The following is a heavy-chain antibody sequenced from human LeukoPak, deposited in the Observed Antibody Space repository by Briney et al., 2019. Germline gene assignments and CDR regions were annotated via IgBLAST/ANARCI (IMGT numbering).Heavy chain of an antibody. D-gene: IGHD1-26*01. CDR1: GFNFRMYR. J-gene: IGHJ4*02. V-gene: IGHV3-7*03. CDR3: ARRMLVGATGHFDY. Sequence: GGSLRLSCAASGFNFRMYRMNWVRQAPGKGLEWVAYINEDGAEVYYVDSVKGRFTISRDNAKNSLYLQMNSLRAEDTALYYCARRMLVGATGHFDYWGQGTLVTVSS. CDR2: INEDGAEV.